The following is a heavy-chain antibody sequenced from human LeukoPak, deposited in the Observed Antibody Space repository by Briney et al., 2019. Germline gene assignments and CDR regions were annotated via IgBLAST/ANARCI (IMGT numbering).Heavy chain of an antibody. CDR2: IRYDGSNQ. Sequence: GGSLRLSCAASGFAFSTYGMHWVRQAPGKGLEWVAFIRYDGSNQYYTDSVTGRLTISRDNAKNTLYLQMNSLRVEDTAVYYCARGDGYAQRDWGQGTLVTVPS. J-gene: IGHJ4*02. V-gene: IGHV3-30*02. D-gene: IGHD5-12*01. CDR3: ARGDGYAQRD. CDR1: GFAFSTYG.